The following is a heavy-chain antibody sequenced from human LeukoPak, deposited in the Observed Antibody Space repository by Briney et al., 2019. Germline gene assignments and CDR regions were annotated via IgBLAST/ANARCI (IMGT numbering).Heavy chain of an antibody. V-gene: IGHV4-59*08. CDR1: GGSINNYY. J-gene: IGHJ4*02. Sequence: PSETLSLTCTVSGGSINNYYWSWIRQPPGKGLEWIGYIYYSGTTNYNPFLKSRVTISVDTSKNQFSLKLSSVTAADTAVYYCARQGSHYDYWGQGTLVTVSS. CDR3: ARQGSHYDY. CDR2: IYYSGTT. D-gene: IGHD1-26*01.